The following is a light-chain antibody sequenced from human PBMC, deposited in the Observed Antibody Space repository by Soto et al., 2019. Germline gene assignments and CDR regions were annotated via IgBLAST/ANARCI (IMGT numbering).Light chain of an antibody. V-gene: IGKV3-20*01. CDR1: QSVSSSY. J-gene: IGKJ4*01. Sequence: DIVLTQSPGTLSLSPEERAALSCRASQSVSSSYLAWYQQKPGQAPRLLIYGASNRATGIPDRFSGSGSGTDFTLTISRLEPEDFAVYYCQQYDNSPLTFGGGTKVDIK. CDR2: GAS. CDR3: QQYDNSPLT.